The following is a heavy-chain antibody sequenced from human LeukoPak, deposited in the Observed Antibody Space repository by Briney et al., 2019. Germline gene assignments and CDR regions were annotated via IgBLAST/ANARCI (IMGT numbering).Heavy chain of an antibody. V-gene: IGHV3-11*06. J-gene: IGHJ4*02. Sequence: PGESLRLSCAASGFTFSDYYMSWIRQAPGKGLEWVSYISSSSCYTNYADSVKGRFTIYRDDAKRSLDLQMDSLRAEDTAIYYCAYINTLDYWGQGTLVSVSS. CDR2: ISSSSCYT. D-gene: IGHD1-14*01. CDR3: AYINTLDY. CDR1: GFTFSDYY.